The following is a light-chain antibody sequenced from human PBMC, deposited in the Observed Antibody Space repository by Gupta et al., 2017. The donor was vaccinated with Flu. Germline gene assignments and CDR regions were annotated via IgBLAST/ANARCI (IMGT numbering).Light chain of an antibody. V-gene: IGKV3-20*01. Sequence: VLTQSPGALALSLGERATLSCRASPSVSTSYLAWYQQKPGQPPRLLIYGASNRATSIPDRFSGSGSGTDFTLTISRLGPEDFAVYYCQQYGSSPVTFGGGTKVEIK. CDR1: PSVSTSY. CDR2: GAS. J-gene: IGKJ4*01. CDR3: QQYGSSPVT.